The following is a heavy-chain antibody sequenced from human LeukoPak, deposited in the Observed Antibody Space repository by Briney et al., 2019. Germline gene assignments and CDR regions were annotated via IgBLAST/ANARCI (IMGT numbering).Heavy chain of an antibody. CDR2: IQQDGTEE. D-gene: IGHD5-24*01. J-gene: IGHJ3*02. CDR3: AKVNRGDGSQFGAVDI. Sequence: PGGSLRHSCAASRFTFSNYWMSWVRQAPGKGLEWVANIQQDGTEENYVDSVKGRFTISRDNAKNSLYLQMNSLRAEDTAVYYCAKVNRGDGSQFGAVDIWGQGTMVTVSS. CDR1: RFTFSNYW. V-gene: IGHV3-7*05.